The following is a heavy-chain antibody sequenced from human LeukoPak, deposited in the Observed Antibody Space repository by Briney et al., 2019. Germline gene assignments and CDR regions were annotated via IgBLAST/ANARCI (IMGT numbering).Heavy chain of an antibody. D-gene: IGHD6-13*01. Sequence: PGGSLRLSCSASGFTFSNYWMSWVRQTPEKGLEWVANIKQDGSETVYVDSVKGRFIISRDNAQSSLYLQMNSLRAEDTAVYYCARDPYSSSWSYGMDVWGQGTTVTVSS. V-gene: IGHV3-7*05. J-gene: IGHJ6*02. CDR3: ARDPYSSSWSYGMDV. CDR2: IKQDGSET. CDR1: GFTFSNYW.